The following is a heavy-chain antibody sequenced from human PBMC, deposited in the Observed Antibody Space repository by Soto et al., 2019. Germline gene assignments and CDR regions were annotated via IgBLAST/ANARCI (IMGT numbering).Heavy chain of an antibody. Sequence: PSETLSLTCTVSGGSISSYYWSWIRQPPGKGLEWIGYIYYSGSTNYNPSIKSRVTISVDTSKDQFSLKLSSVTAADSAVYYCARFPVRLINLPYVILTGYYSLGYYYYGMDVWGQGTTVTVSS. CDR1: GGSISSYY. CDR3: ARFPVRLINLPYVILTGYYSLGYYYYGMDV. V-gene: IGHV4-59*12. D-gene: IGHD3-9*01. J-gene: IGHJ6*02. CDR2: IYYSGST.